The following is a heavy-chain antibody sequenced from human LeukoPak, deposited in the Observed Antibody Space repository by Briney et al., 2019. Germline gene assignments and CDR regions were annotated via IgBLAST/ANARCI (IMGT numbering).Heavy chain of an antibody. D-gene: IGHD2-15*01. J-gene: IGHJ4*02. V-gene: IGHV1-2*02. CDR2: INPNSGGT. CDR1: GHTFTGYY. CDR3: ARFIKVDATLDY. Sequence: ASVKVSCKASGHTFTGYYMHWVRQAPGQGLECMGWINPNSGGTNYAQKFQGRVTMTRDTSISTAYMELSRLRSDDTAVYYCARFIKVDATLDYWGQGTLVTVSS.